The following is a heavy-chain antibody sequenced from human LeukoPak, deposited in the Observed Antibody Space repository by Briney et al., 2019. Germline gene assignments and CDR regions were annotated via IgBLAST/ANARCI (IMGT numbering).Heavy chain of an antibody. Sequence: GGSLRLSCAASGFTFDDYAMHWVRQVPGKGLEWVSGISWNSAGIGYADSVKGRFTISRDNAKNSLYLQMNSLRAEDTALYYCAKDMGIAVAGSDFDYWGQGTLVTVSS. D-gene: IGHD6-19*01. J-gene: IGHJ4*02. CDR2: ISWNSAGI. CDR3: AKDMGIAVAGSDFDY. V-gene: IGHV3-9*01. CDR1: GFTFDDYA.